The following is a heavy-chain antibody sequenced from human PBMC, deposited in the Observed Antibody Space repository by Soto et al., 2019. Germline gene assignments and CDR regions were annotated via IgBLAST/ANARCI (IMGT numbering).Heavy chain of an antibody. Sequence: QVQLQESSPGLVKPSQTLSLTCTVSGGSISSGDYYWSWIRQPPGKGLEWIGYIYNRGSTYYNPSLQSRITPAVDTSNSPFFLELSSVTAADTAVYYCASDRGITPSYYYYHGMDVWVQGTTVTVSS. CDR1: GGSISSGDYY. CDR3: ASDRGITPSYYYYHGMDV. D-gene: IGHD3-16*01. J-gene: IGHJ6*02. V-gene: IGHV4-30-4*01. CDR2: IYNRGST.